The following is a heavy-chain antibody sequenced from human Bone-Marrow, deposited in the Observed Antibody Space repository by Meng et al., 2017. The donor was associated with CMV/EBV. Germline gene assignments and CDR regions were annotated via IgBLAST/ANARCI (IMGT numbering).Heavy chain of an antibody. CDR1: GFTFSSYA. CDR3: ARDGAIAAAGTGDY. V-gene: IGHV3-30-3*01. CDR2: ISYDGSNK. J-gene: IGHJ4*02. D-gene: IGHD6-13*01. Sequence: GGSLRLSCAASGFTFSSYAMHWVRQAPGKGLEWVAVISYDGSNKYYADSVKGRFTISRDNSKNTLYLQMNSLRAEDTAVYYCARDGAIAAAGTGDYWGQGTLVPVSS.